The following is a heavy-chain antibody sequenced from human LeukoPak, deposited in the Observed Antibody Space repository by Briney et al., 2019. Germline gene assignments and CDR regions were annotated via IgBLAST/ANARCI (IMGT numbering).Heavy chain of an antibody. J-gene: IGHJ6*02. CDR3: AKVLSVVVVAATGYRMDV. Sequence: PGGSLRLSCAASGFTFTSYAMSWVRQAPGKGMEWVSAISCIVGSTYYTDSVQGRFTISRDNSKNTLYLQMNSLRAEDTAVYYCAKVLSVVVVAATGYRMDVWGQGTTVTVSS. D-gene: IGHD2-15*01. V-gene: IGHV3-23*01. CDR1: GFTFTSYA. CDR2: ISCIVGST.